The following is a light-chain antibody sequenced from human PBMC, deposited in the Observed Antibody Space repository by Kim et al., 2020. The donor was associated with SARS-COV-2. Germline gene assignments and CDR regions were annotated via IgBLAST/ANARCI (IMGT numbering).Light chain of an antibody. CDR2: LEGSGSY. Sequence: QPVLTQSSSASASLGSSVKLTCTLSSGHSSYIIAWHQQQPGKAPRYLMKLEGSGSYNKGSGVPDRFSGSSSGADRYLTISNLQSEDEADYYCETWDSNTHVRVFGGGTQLTVL. J-gene: IGLJ2*01. CDR3: ETWDSNTHVRV. V-gene: IGLV4-60*03. CDR1: SGHSSYI.